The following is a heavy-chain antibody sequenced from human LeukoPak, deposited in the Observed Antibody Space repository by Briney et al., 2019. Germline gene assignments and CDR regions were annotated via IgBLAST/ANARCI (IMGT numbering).Heavy chain of an antibody. D-gene: IGHD3-16*01. CDR1: GGSISSYY. V-gene: IGHV4-59*01. CDR3: ARFGRGGYYYMDV. Sequence: SETLSLTCTVSGGSISSYYSSWIRQPPGKGLEWIGYIYYSGSTNYNPSLKSRVTISVDTSKNQFSLKLSSVTAADTAVYYCARFGRGGYYYMDVWGKGTTVTVSS. CDR2: IYYSGST. J-gene: IGHJ6*03.